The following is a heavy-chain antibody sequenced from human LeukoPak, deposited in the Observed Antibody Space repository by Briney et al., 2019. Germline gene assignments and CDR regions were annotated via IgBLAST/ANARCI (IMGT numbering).Heavy chain of an antibody. D-gene: IGHD3-22*01. V-gene: IGHV3-21*01. CDR2: ITSSGSYI. CDR1: GFIFSNFG. J-gene: IGHJ4*02. CDR3: ARGVGNYRYYFDY. Sequence: GGSLRLSCAASGFIFSNFGMNWVRQAPGKGLEWVPSITSSGSYIYYRDSVKGRCTISRDNAKNSLYLQMNSLRAEDTAVYYCARGVGNYRYYFDYWGQGTLVTVSS.